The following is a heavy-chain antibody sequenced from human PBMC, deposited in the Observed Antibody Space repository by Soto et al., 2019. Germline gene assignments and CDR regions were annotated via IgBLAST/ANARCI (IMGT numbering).Heavy chain of an antibody. CDR1: GFTFSSYA. D-gene: IGHD2-21*02. V-gene: IGHV3-30-3*01. J-gene: IGHJ2*01. CDR3: ASAYCGGDCSPKSDFDL. CDR2: ISYDGSNK. Sequence: VQLVESGGGVVQPGRSLRLSCAASGFTFSSYAMHWVRQAPGKGLEWVAVISYDGSNKYYADSVKGRFTISRDNSKNTLYLQMNSLRAEDTAVYYCASAYCGGDCSPKSDFDLWGRGTLVTVSS.